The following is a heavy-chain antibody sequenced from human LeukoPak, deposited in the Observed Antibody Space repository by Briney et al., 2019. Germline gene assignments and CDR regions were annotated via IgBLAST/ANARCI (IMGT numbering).Heavy chain of an antibody. CDR3: ARAYDHKGEWYYYYGMDV. Sequence: ASVKVSCKASGYTFTGYYMHWVRQAPGQGLEWMGWINPNSGGTNYAQKFQGRVTMTRDTSISTAYMELSRLRSDDTAVYYCARAYDHKGEWYYYYGMDVWGQGTTVTVSS. CDR2: INPNSGGT. J-gene: IGHJ6*02. CDR1: GYTFTGYY. V-gene: IGHV1-2*02. D-gene: IGHD1-14*01.